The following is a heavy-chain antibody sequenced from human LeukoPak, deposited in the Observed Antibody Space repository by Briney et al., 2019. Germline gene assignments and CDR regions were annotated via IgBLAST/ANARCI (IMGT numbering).Heavy chain of an antibody. V-gene: IGHV3-23*01. J-gene: IGHJ4*02. CDR3: AKGYYYGSGIY. CDR1: GFTFSSYA. D-gene: IGHD3-10*01. CDR2: ISGSGGST. Sequence: PGGSLRLFCAASGFTFSSYAMSWVRQAPGKGLEWVSAISGSGGSTYYADSVRGRFTISRDNSKNTLYLQMNSLRAEDTAVYYCAKGYYYGSGIYWGQGTLVTVSS.